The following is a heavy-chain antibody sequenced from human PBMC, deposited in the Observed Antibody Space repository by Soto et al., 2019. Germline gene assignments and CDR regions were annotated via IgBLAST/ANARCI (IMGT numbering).Heavy chain of an antibody. J-gene: IGHJ6*02. CDR2: INHSGST. CDR1: GGSFSGYY. CDR3: ARGRIRITMVRGVSIRGDHYGMDV. V-gene: IGHV4-34*01. Sequence: SETLSLTCAVYGGSFSGYYWSWIRQPPGKGLEWIGAINHSGSTNHNPSLKGRVTISVDTSKNQFSLKLSSVTAADTAVYYCARGRIRITMVRGVSIRGDHYGMDVWGQGTTVTAP. D-gene: IGHD3-10*01.